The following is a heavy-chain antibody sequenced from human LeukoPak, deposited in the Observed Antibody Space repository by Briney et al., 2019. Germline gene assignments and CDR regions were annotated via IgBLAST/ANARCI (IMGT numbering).Heavy chain of an antibody. CDR3: AKWMTTDYYYYYGMDV. V-gene: IGHV3-23*01. CDR2: ISGSGGST. CDR1: GFTFSNYA. Sequence: PGGSLRLSCAASGFTFSNYAMSWVRQAPGKGLEWVSAISGSGGSTYYADSVKGRFTISRDNSKNTLYLQMNSLRAEDTAVYYCAKWMTTDYYYYYGMDVWGQGTTVTVSS. D-gene: IGHD4-11*01. J-gene: IGHJ6*02.